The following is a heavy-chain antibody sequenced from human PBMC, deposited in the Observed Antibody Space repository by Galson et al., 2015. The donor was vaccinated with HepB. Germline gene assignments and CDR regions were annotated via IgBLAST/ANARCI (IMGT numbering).Heavy chain of an antibody. CDR3: VREVGFITGWTDYYYYMDV. D-gene: IGHD3/OR15-3a*01. J-gene: IGHJ6*03. CDR2: ISYDASNQ. Sequence: SLRLSCAASGFTFSSYPMHWVRQAPGKGLEWVAIISYDASNQFYSDSVKGRFTISRDNSKNTLYLQMNSLRGEDTAVYYCVREVGFITGWTDYYYYMDVWGKGTTVTVSS. V-gene: IGHV3-30*04. CDR1: GFTFSSYP.